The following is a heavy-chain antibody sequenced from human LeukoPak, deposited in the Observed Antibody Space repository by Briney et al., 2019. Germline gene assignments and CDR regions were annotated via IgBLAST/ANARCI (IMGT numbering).Heavy chain of an antibody. V-gene: IGHV3-33*01. CDR2: IWYDGSNK. CDR3: ARATWRDYYYYGMDV. J-gene: IGHJ6*02. CDR1: GFTFRSYG. Sequence: GRSLRLSCEASGFTFRSYGMHWVRQAPGKGLEWVAVIWYDGSNKYYADSVKGRFTISRDNSKNTLFLQMNSLRAEDTAVYYCARATWRDYYYYGMDVWGQGTTVTVSS. D-gene: IGHD3-3*01.